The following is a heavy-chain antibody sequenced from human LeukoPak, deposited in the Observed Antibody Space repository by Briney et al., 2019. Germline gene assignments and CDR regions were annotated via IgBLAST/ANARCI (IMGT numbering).Heavy chain of an antibody. CDR1: GGSISSSSYY. J-gene: IGHJ3*02. CDR2: IYYSGST. D-gene: IGHD1-26*01. V-gene: IGHV4-39*07. CDR3: ARSSGNYKGDAFDI. Sequence: SETLSLTCTVSGGSISSSSYYWGWIRQPPGKGLEWIGSIYYSGSTYYNPSLKSRVTISVDTSKNQFSLNLSSVTAADTAVYFCARSSGNYKGDAFDIWGQGTMVTVSS.